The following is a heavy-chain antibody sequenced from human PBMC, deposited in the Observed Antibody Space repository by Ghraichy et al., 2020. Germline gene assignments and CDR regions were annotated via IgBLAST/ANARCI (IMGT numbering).Heavy chain of an antibody. J-gene: IGHJ5*02. CDR3: ARVTLYCSGGSCYNWFDP. V-gene: IGHV4-61*02. CDR2: IYTSGST. Sequence: SETLSLTCTVSGGSISSGSYYWSWIRQPAGKGLEWIGRIYTSGSTNYNPSLKSRVTISVDTSKNQFSLKLSSVTAADTAVYYCARVTLYCSGGSCYNWFDPWGQGTLVTVSS. CDR1: GGSISSGSYY. D-gene: IGHD2-15*01.